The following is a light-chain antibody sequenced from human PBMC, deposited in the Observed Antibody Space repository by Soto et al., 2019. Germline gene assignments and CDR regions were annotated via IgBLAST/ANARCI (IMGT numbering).Light chain of an antibody. J-gene: IGLJ2*01. CDR3: AAWDDSLNGPYVV. CDR2: SNN. Sequence: QSVLTQPPSASGTPGQRVTISCSGSSSNIGSNTVNWYQQLPGTAPKLLIYSNNQRPSGVPDRFSGSKSGTSASLAISGLQSEDEAVYYCAAWDDSLNGPYVVFGGGTKVTVL. V-gene: IGLV1-44*01. CDR1: SSNIGSNT.